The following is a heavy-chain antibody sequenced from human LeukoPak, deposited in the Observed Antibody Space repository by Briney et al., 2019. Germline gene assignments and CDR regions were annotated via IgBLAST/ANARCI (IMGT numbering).Heavy chain of an antibody. CDR3: TRGVGQQLVPPDY. V-gene: IGHV3-49*03. J-gene: IGHJ4*02. Sequence: GGSLRLSCTASGFTFGDYAMSWFRQAPGKGLEWVGFIRSKTYGGTTGYAASVKDTFTISRDDSKSVVYLQMNSLKTEDTAFYYCTRGVGQQLVPPDYWGQGTLVTVSS. CDR2: IRSKTYGGTT. CDR1: GFTFGDYA. D-gene: IGHD6-13*01.